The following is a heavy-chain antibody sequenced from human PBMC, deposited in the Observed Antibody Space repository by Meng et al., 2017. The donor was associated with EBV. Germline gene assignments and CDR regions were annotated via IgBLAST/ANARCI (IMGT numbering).Heavy chain of an antibody. D-gene: IGHD3-16*02. V-gene: IGHV1-18*01. J-gene: IGHJ4*02. Sequence: VQLVQSGGEVERPGSSVKGSCKASGYTFTSYGISWVRQAPGQGLEWMGWISAYNGNTNYAQKLQGRVTMTTDTSTSTAYMELRSLRSDDTAVYYCARVRTFGGVIPPDYWGQGTLVTVSS. CDR3: ARVRTFGGVIPPDY. CDR1: GYTFTSYG. CDR2: ISAYNGNT.